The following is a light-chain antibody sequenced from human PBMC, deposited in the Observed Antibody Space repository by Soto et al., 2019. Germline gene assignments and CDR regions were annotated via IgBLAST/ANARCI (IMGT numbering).Light chain of an antibody. CDR3: SSYTSSNTYV. V-gene: IGLV2-14*01. CDR2: DVS. J-gene: IGLJ1*01. Sequence: SVLTQPSSVTGSPGQSITISRPGTSSDVGGYNYVSWYQQHPGKAPKLMIYDVSNRPSGVSNRFSGSKSGNTASLTISGLQAEDEADYYCSSYTSSNTYVFGTGTKVTVL. CDR1: SSDVGGYNY.